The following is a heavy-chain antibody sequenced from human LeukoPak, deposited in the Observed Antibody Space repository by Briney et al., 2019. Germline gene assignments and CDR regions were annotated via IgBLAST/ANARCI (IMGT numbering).Heavy chain of an antibody. V-gene: IGHV3-21*05. J-gene: IGHJ4*02. CDR1: GFTFSSYS. Sequence: PGGSLRLSCAASGFTFSSYSMNWVRQAPGKGLEWVSYISSSSTYTNYEDSVKGRFTISRDNAKNSLYLQMNSLRAEDTAVYFCARDFISGTYYPNWGQGTLVTVSS. D-gene: IGHD3-10*01. CDR3: ARDFISGTYYPN. CDR2: ISSSSTYT.